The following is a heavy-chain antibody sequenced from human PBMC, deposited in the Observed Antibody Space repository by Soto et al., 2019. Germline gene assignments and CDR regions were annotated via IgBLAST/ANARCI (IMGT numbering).Heavy chain of an antibody. CDR2: FSGSGGST. CDR1: GFTFSSYA. CDR3: AKALVGYDLSDTTYYYYYYGMDV. J-gene: IGHJ6*02. Sequence: GGSLRLSCAASGFTFSSYAMSWVRQAPGKGLEWVSAFSGSGGSTYYADSVKGRFTISRDNSKNTLYLQMNSLRAEDTAVYYCAKALVGYDLSDTTYYYYYYGMDVWGQGTTVTVSS. V-gene: IGHV3-23*01. D-gene: IGHD5-12*01.